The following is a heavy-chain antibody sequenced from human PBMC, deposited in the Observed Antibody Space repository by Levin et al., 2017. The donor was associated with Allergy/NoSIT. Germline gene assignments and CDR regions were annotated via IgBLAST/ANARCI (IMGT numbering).Heavy chain of an antibody. D-gene: IGHD3-10*01. CDR1: GFGLKSST. Sequence: ETLSLTCAASGFGLKSSTMHWVRQAPGKGPEWVSAISSTSSYIYYADSVKGRFTISRDNANNSLYLQMSSLRADDTAIYYCARDRARGYFDLWGRGTLVTVSS. J-gene: IGHJ2*01. V-gene: IGHV3-21*06. CDR2: ISSTSSYI. CDR3: ARDRARGYFDL.